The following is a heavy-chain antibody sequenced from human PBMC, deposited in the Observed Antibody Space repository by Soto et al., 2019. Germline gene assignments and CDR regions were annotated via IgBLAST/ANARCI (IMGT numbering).Heavy chain of an antibody. CDR1: GFTFGASA. CDR3: TTEGGDYGGKTRHVGPELDY. V-gene: IGHV3-73*01. CDR2: IGSRGETYAT. Sequence: PGGSLRLSCAASGFTFGASALQWVRQASGKGLEWLGRIGSRGETYATTDYAAPVKGRFTISRDDSKNTLYLQMNSLKTEDTAVYYCTTEGGDYGGKTRHVGPELDYWGQGTLVTVSS. J-gene: IGHJ4*02. D-gene: IGHD4-17*01.